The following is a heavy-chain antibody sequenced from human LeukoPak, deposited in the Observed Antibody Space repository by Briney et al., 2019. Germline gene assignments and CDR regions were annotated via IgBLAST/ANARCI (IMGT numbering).Heavy chain of an antibody. V-gene: IGHV4-34*01. Sequence: SETLSLTCAVYGGSFSGYYWSWIRQPPGKGLEWIGEINHSGSTNYNPSLKSRVTISVDTSKNQFSLKLSSVTAADTAVYYCAREGYYDFWSGLGGPPDYWGQGTLVTVSS. J-gene: IGHJ4*02. CDR3: AREGYYDFWSGLGGPPDY. CDR1: GGSFSGYY. D-gene: IGHD3-3*01. CDR2: INHSGST.